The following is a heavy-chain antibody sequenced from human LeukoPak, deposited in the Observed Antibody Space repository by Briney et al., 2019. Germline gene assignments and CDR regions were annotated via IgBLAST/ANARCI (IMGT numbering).Heavy chain of an antibody. V-gene: IGHV1-69*01. J-gene: IGHJ4*02. D-gene: IGHD4-17*01. CDR1: GGTFSSYA. CDR3: ARVPPTHYGDLYYFDY. CDR2: IIPIFGTA. Sequence: SVKVSCKXSGGTFSSYAISWVRQAPGQGLEGMGGIIPIFGTANYAQKFQGRVTITADESTSTAYMELSSLRSEDTAVYYCARVPPTHYGDLYYFDYWGQGTLVTVSS.